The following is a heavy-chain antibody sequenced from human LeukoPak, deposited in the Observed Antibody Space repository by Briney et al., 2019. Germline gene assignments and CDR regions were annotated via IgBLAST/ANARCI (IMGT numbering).Heavy chain of an antibody. Sequence: PSQTLSLTCTVSGGSISSGDYYWSWIRQPPGKGLEWIGYIYYSGSTYYNPSLKSRVTISVDTSKNQFSLKLSSVTAADTAVYYCARGLIDCTNGVCYSEYFDYWGQGTLVTASS. CDR2: IYYSGST. J-gene: IGHJ4*02. CDR3: ARGLIDCTNGVCYSEYFDY. V-gene: IGHV4-30-4*08. D-gene: IGHD2-8*01. CDR1: GGSISSGDYY.